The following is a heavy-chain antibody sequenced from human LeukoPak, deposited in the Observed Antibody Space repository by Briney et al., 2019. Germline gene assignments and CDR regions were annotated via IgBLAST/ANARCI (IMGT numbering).Heavy chain of an antibody. CDR1: GLTFTYYA. J-gene: IGHJ6*02. D-gene: IGHD6-19*01. CDR2: ISGSGGSA. CDR3: AKVGSSGWYAMDV. V-gene: IGHV3-23*01. Sequence: PGGSLRLSCTASGLTFTYYAITWVRQAPGKGLEWVSLISGSGGSAKYADSVKGRFTISRDNSKNTLFLQMSSLRAEDTAIYYCAKVGSSGWYAMDVWGRGTSVTVS.